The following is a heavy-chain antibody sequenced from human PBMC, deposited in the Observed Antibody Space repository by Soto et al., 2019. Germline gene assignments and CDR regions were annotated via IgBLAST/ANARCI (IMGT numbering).Heavy chain of an antibody. D-gene: IGHD5-12*01. Sequence: GGSLRLSCAASGFTFSSYAMSWVRQAPGKGLEWVSAISGSGGSTYYADSVKGRFTISRDNAKNSLYLQVNNLRAEDTAVYYCARLRSGYDWVFDYWGQGTLVTVSS. CDR1: GFTFSSYA. V-gene: IGHV3-23*01. J-gene: IGHJ4*02. CDR2: ISGSGGST. CDR3: ARLRSGYDWVFDY.